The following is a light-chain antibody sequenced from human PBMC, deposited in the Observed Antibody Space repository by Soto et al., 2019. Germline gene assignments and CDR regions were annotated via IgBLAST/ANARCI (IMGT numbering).Light chain of an antibody. V-gene: IGLV2-23*01. CDR3: CSYAGSRALI. CDR1: SSDVGSYNF. J-gene: IGLJ2*01. Sequence: QSALTQTASVSGSPGQSITICCTGTSSDVGSYNFVSWYQQHPGKAPKLMVYEGSKRPSGVSNRFSGSKSGNTASLTISGLQAEDEADYYCCSYAGSRALIFGGGTKLTVL. CDR2: EGS.